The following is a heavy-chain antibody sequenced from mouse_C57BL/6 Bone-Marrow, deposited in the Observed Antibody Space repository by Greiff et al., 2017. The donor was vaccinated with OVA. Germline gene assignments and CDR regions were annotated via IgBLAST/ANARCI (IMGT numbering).Heavy chain of an antibody. CDR2: IYPGDGDT. Sequence: VQLQESGPELVKPGASVKISCKASGYAFSSSWMNWVKQRPGKGLEWIGRIYPGDGDTNYNGKFKGKATLTADKSSSTAYMQLSSLTAEDSAVYFCARSESKVWGQGTTLTVSS. CDR3: ARSESKV. V-gene: IGHV1-82*01. CDR1: GYAFSSSW. D-gene: IGHD1-3*01. J-gene: IGHJ2*01.